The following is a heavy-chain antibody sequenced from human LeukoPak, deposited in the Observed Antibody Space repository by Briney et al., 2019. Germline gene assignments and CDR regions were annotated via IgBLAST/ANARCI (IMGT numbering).Heavy chain of an antibody. Sequence: PSETLSLTCTVSGYSISSSYYWGWIRQPPGKGLEWIGSFYYSGSTYYNPSLKSRVTISADTSKNQFSLKLSSVTAADTAVYYCARLWRAAIDYGGQGILVTVSS. CDR3: ARLWRAAIDY. CDR1: GYSISSSYY. D-gene: IGHD1-1*01. CDR2: FYYSGST. J-gene: IGHJ4*02. V-gene: IGHV4-38-2*02.